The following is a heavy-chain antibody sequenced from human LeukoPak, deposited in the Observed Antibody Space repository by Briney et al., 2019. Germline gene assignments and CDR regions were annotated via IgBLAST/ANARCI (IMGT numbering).Heavy chain of an antibody. CDR2: FYYSGFT. Sequence: SETLSLTCSVSDDSISRSSYYWGWIRQPPGKGLEWIGTFYYSGFTYYNPSLKNRVTISVDTSSNQFSLKLSSVTAADTAVYYCARHVVVGHDYNWDDFWGQGTLVTVSS. V-gene: IGHV4-39*01. J-gene: IGHJ4*02. CDR3: ARHVVVGHDYNWDDF. D-gene: IGHD5-24*01. CDR1: DDSISRSSYY.